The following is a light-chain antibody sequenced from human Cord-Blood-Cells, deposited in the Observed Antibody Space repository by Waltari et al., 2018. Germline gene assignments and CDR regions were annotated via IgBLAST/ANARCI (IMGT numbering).Light chain of an antibody. V-gene: IGLV1-47*01. CDR3: AAWDDSLSGRV. Sequence: QSVLTQPPSASGTPGQRVTISCSGSSSNIGSNYVYWYQQLPGTAPKLLLYRNNRRPSGCPDRFSGSRSGASASLAISGLRSEDEADYYCAAWDDSLSGRVFGGGTKLTVL. J-gene: IGLJ3*02. CDR2: RNN. CDR1: SSNIGSNY.